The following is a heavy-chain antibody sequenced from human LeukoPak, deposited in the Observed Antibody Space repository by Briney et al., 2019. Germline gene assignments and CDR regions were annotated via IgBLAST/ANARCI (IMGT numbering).Heavy chain of an antibody. CDR3: ARGGGRDGYNWDQFGPHYYYYYYMDV. V-gene: IGHV1-69*05. J-gene: IGHJ6*03. D-gene: IGHD5-24*01. CDR1: GGTFSSYA. CDR2: IIPIFGTA. Sequence: GASVKVSCKASGGTFSSYAISWVRQAPGQGLEWMGGIIPIFGTANYAQKFQGRVTITTDESTSTAYMELSSLRSEDTAVYYCARGGGRDGYNWDQFGPHYYYYYYMDVWGKGTTVTVSS.